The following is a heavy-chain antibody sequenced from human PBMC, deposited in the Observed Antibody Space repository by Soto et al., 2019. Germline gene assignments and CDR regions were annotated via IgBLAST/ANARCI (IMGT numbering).Heavy chain of an antibody. CDR1: GFTFSAYQ. J-gene: IGHJ4*02. CDR2: IGTSPNYL. Sequence: EVQLVESGGGLVKPGGSLTLSCAASGFTFSAYQINWVRQAPGKGLEWVSSIGTSPNYLYYTDSVKGRFIISRDNAKNSLYLQMNSLTVEDTAVYYCAKNLYDSKTIFDNWGQGTLVTVSS. D-gene: IGHD3-22*01. V-gene: IGHV3-21*01. CDR3: AKNLYDSKTIFDN.